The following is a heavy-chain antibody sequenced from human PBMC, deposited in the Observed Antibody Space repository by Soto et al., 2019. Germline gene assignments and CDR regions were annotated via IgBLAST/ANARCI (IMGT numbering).Heavy chain of an antibody. J-gene: IGHJ3*02. Sequence: ASVKVSCKVSGYSLTGLSRHWVRQAPGKGLEWMGGFDPEDGETIYAQKFQGRVTMTEDTSTDTAYMELSSLRSEDTAVYYRAAGVVPAVKAGLDAFDIWGQGTMVTVSS. CDR2: FDPEDGET. CDR1: GYSLTGLS. D-gene: IGHD2-2*01. CDR3: AAGVVPAVKAGLDAFDI. V-gene: IGHV1-24*01.